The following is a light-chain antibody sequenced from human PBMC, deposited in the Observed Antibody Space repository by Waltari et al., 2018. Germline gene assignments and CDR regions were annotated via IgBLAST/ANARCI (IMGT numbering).Light chain of an antibody. J-gene: IGKJ2*02. CDR3: QQYNNWPRT. CDR1: QSVSSN. CDR2: GAS. V-gene: IGKV3-15*01. Sequence: EIVMTQSPATLSVSPGERATLSCRASQSVSSNLAGSQQKPGQAPRLLIYGASTRAAGIRARFSGSGSGTEFTLTISSLQSEDLALYFCQQYNNWPRTFGQGTKVEI.